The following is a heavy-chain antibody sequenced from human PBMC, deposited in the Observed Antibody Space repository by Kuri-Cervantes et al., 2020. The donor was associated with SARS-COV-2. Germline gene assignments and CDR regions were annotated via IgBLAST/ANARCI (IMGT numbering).Heavy chain of an antibody. Sequence: ASVKDSCKASGYTFTGYYMHWVRQAPGQGLEWMGIINPSGGSTSYAQKFQGRVTMTRDTSTSTVYMELSSLRSEDTAVYYCARDALPTIFGVVIIYWFDPWGQGTLVTVSS. V-gene: IGHV1-46*01. CDR2: INPSGGST. D-gene: IGHD3-3*01. CDR1: GYTFTGYY. J-gene: IGHJ5*02. CDR3: ARDALPTIFGVVIIYWFDP.